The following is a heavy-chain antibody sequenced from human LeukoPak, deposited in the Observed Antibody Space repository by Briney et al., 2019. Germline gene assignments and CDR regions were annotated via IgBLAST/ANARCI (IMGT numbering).Heavy chain of an antibody. J-gene: IGHJ4*02. CDR2: ISYDESNK. CDR3: VRVALERRVYYFDY. CDR1: GFNFSNYA. Sequence: GGSLRLSCVGSGFNFSNYAMHWVRQAPGKGLEWVTLISYDESNKFYADSVRGRFTISRDISKNTLYLQMNSLRPEDTAVYYCVRVALERRVYYFDYWGQGTLVTVSS. D-gene: IGHD1-1*01. V-gene: IGHV3-30-3*01.